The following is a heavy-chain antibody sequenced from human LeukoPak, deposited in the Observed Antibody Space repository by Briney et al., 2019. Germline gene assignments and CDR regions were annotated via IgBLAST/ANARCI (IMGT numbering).Heavy chain of an antibody. CDR2: INSDGSST. J-gene: IGHJ4*02. CDR1: EFTFSSYW. CDR3: ARVTEAPYYFDY. Sequence: GGSLRLSCAASEFTFSSYWMHWVRQAPGKGLVWVARINSDGSSTTYADSVKGRFTISRDNAKNSLYLQMNSLRAEDTAVYYCARVTEAPYYFDYWGQGTLVTVSS. V-gene: IGHV3-74*01.